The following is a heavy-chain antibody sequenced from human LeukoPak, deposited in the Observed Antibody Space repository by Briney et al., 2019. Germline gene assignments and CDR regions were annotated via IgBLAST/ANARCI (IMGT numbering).Heavy chain of an antibody. CDR1: GFTFSSYA. V-gene: IGHV3-23*01. CDR2: ISGSGGST. CDR3: AKDGREWPRSLDY. D-gene: IGHD5-12*01. Sequence: GGSLRLSCAASGFTFSSYAMSWVRQAPGKELEWVSGISGSGGSTYYADSVKGRFTISRDNSKNTLYLQMNSLRAEDTAVYYCAKDGREWPRSLDYWGQGTLVTVSS. J-gene: IGHJ4*02.